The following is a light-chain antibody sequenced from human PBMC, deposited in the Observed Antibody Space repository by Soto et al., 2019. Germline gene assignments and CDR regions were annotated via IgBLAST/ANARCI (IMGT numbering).Light chain of an antibody. CDR3: QQYGTSPRT. CDR1: QSVIRNF. Sequence: DIVLTQSPGTLSLSPGERATLSCRASQSVIRNFLAWYQQKPGQAPRLLIYGASSRATGIPDRFSGSGSGTDFTLTISRLEPEDFAVYYCQQYGTSPRTFGQGTKVDVK. J-gene: IGKJ1*01. CDR2: GAS. V-gene: IGKV3-20*01.